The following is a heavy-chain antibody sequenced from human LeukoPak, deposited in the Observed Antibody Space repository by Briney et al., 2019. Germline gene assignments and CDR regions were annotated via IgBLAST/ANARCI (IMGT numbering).Heavy chain of an antibody. CDR2: IIPILGIA. D-gene: IGHD2-2*01. J-gene: IGHJ3*02. CDR3: ARDPGAHCSSTSCWAFDI. V-gene: IGHV1-69*04. Sequence: SVKVSCKASGGTFSSYAISWVRQAPGQGLEWMGGIIPILGIANYAQKFQGRVTITADKSTSTAYMELSSLRSEDTAVYYCARDPGAHCSSTSCWAFDIWGQGTMVTVSS. CDR1: GGTFSSYA.